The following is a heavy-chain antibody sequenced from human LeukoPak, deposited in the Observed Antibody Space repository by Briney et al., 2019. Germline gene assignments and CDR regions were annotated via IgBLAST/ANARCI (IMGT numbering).Heavy chain of an antibody. D-gene: IGHD3-22*01. J-gene: IGHJ5*02. CDR2: INSDGINT. Sequence: GGFLRLSCTVSGFTFSHYWMHWVRQAPGKGLVWVSRINSDGINTSYADSVKGRFTISRDNAKNTLNLQMNSLRAEDMAVYYCARDLGQYYDTSDNWFDPWGQGTLVTVSS. CDR1: GFTFSHYW. V-gene: IGHV3-74*01. CDR3: ARDLGQYYDTSDNWFDP.